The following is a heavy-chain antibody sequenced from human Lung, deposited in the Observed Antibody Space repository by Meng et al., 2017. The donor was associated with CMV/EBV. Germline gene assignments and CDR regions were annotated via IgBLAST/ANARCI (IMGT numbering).Heavy chain of an antibody. CDR2: IYHSGST. V-gene: IGHV4-4*02. CDR3: ARADKVRFDY. CDR1: GGSMSSTIW. Sequence: QVQWQGSCTGLVQTSVPLSLACAVSGGSMSSTIWWSWVRQPPGKGLEWIGEIYHSGSTNYNPSLKSRVSISVDKSKNQFSLKLSSVTAADTAVYYCARADKVRFDYWGQGTLVTVSS. J-gene: IGHJ4*02.